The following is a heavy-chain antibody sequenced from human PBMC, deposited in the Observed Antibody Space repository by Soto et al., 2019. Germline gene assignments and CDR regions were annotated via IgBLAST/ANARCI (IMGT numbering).Heavy chain of an antibody. CDR3: ARGYSSLLDDGFEI. Sequence: GESLNISCKGSGYNFNNYWIGWVRQMPGKGLEWMGIIDPSDSDTRYSPSFQGQVTMSADKSMTTAYLQWSSLKASDNAMYYCARGYSSLLDDGFEIWGQGTMVTV. D-gene: IGHD6-13*01. V-gene: IGHV5-51*01. CDR1: GYNFNNYW. CDR2: IDPSDSDT. J-gene: IGHJ3*02.